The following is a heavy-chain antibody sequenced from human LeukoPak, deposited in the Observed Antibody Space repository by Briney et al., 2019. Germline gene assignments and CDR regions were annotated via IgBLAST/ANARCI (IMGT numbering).Heavy chain of an antibody. CDR3: ARDFGFGSA. V-gene: IGHV4-4*07. J-gene: IGHJ5*02. D-gene: IGHD6-19*01. CDR1: GGSISSSY. CDR2: IFTSGTT. Sequence: SETLSLTCTVSGGSISSSYWSWIRQPAGKGLEWIGRIFTSGTTEYNPSLKSRVTMSVDTSKNQFSLEVTSVTAADTAVYYCARDFGFGSAWGQGAKVTVSS.